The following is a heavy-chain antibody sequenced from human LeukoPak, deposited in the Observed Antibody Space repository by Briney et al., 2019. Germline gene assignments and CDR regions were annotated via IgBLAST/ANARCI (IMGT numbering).Heavy chain of an antibody. J-gene: IGHJ4*02. CDR3: ANTYYYDSSGSPRFDY. D-gene: IGHD3-22*01. CDR1: DGSISSSSYY. CDR2: IYYSGST. Sequence: SETLSLTCTVSDGSISSSSYYWGWIRQPQGKGLEWIGSIYYSGSTYCNPSLKSRVTISVDTSKNQFSLKLSSVTAADTAVYYCANTYYYDSSGSPRFDYWGQGTLVTVSS. V-gene: IGHV4-39*07.